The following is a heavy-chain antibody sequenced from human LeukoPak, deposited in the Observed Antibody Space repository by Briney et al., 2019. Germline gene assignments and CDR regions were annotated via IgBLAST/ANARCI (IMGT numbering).Heavy chain of an antibody. CDR2: IKEDESET. V-gene: IGHV3-7*01. Sequence: GGSLRLSCAASGFRFSSHWMSWVRQAPGKGLEWVANIKEDESETYYVDSVKGRFTISRDNAKNSLYLHMNSLRAEDTAVYYCARDRNTDFWSGYYTNYFDYWGQGTLVTVSS. CDR1: GFRFSSHW. D-gene: IGHD3-3*01. J-gene: IGHJ4*02. CDR3: ARDRNTDFWSGYYTNYFDY.